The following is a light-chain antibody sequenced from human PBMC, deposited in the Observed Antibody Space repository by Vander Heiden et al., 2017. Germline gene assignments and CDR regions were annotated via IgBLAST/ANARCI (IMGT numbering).Light chain of an antibody. V-gene: IGKV2-28*01. CDR2: LGS. CDR3: MQSIEAPRT. Sequence: DIVMTQSPLSLPVTAGEPASISCRSSQSLLYSDGKHRLDWYLQKPGQSPRLLIYLGSNRASGVPYRFSGSGSGTDFTLKISRVEAEDVGVYYCMQSIEAPRTFGQGTKVEIK. CDR1: QSLLYSDGKHR. J-gene: IGKJ1*01.